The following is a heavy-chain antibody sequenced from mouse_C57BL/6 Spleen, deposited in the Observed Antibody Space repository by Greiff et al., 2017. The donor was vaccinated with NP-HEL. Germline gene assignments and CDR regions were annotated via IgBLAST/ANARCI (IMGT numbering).Heavy chain of an antibody. J-gene: IGHJ2*01. Sequence: VQLQQPGAELVMPGASVKLSCKASGYTFTSYWMHWVKQRPGQGLEWIGEIDPSDSYTNYNQKFKGKSTLTVDKSSSTAYMRLSSLTSEDSAVYYCASYGSINYWGQGTTLTVSS. CDR2: IDPSDSYT. D-gene: IGHD1-1*01. CDR3: ASYGSINY. V-gene: IGHV1-69*01. CDR1: GYTFTSYW.